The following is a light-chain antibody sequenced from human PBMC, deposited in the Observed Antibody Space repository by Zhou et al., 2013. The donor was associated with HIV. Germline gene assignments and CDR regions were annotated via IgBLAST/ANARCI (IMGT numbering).Light chain of an antibody. J-gene: IGKJ1*01. Sequence: DIQMTQSPSSVSASVGDRVTITCRASQGISSWLAWYQQKPGKAPNLLIYRASSLESGVPSRFSGSGSGTEFTLTISSLQPDDFATYYCQQYNSYSPTFGQGTKVEVK. CDR1: QGISSW. CDR2: RAS. V-gene: IGKV1-5*03. CDR3: QQYNSYSPT.